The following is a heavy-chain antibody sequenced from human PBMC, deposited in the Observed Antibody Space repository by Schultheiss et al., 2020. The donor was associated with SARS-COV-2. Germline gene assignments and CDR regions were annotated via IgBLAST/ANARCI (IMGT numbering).Heavy chain of an antibody. V-gene: IGHV4-34*01. CDR1: GGSFSGYY. Sequence: SETLSLTCAVYGGSFSGYYWSWIRQPPGKGLEWIGYIYYSGSTYYNPSLKSRISISLDTSKNRFSLELMTVTAADTAVYYCARGRTQQLVLIFDYWGQGTLVTVSS. CDR2: IYYSGST. CDR3: ARGRTQQLVLIFDY. J-gene: IGHJ4*02. D-gene: IGHD6-13*01.